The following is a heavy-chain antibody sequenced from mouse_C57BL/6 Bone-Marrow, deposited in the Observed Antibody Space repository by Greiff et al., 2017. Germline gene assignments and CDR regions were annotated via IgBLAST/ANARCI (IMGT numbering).Heavy chain of an antibody. Sequence: EVKVVESGGGLVKPGGSLKLSCAASGFTFSSSTMSWVRQTPEKRLEWVATISGGGGNTYSPDSVKGRFTISRDKAKNTLYLRMGSRRSEDTSLYYCARHRGYYGSSPWFAYWGQGTLVTVSA. CDR2: ISGGGGNT. J-gene: IGHJ3*01. CDR1: GFTFSSST. D-gene: IGHD1-1*01. V-gene: IGHV5-9*01. CDR3: ARHRGYYGSSPWFAY.